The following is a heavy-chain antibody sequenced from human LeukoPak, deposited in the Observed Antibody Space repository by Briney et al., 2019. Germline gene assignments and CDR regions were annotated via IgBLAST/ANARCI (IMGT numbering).Heavy chain of an antibody. CDR1: GFTFSNYA. CDR3: SKWGDYDVLTGYYDSDF. V-gene: IGHV3-23*01. Sequence: GGSLRLSCAASGFTFSNYAMSWVRQAPGKGLEWVSAVVGSGGSTYYADSVKGRFTISRDNSKNTLCLQMNSLRVEDTALYYCSKWGDYDVLTGYYDSDFWGQGTLVTVSS. J-gene: IGHJ4*02. CDR2: VVGSGGST. D-gene: IGHD3-9*01.